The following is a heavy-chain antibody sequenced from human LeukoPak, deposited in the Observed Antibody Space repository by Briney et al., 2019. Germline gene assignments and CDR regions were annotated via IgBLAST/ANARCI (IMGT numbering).Heavy chain of an antibody. D-gene: IGHD3-16*01. CDR3: ARLTAYYYYYGMDV. Sequence: PSETLSLTCTVSGGSVSSGSYYWSWVRQPPGTGLEWIGYIYYSGSTNYNPSLKSRVTISVDTSKNQFSLKLSSVTAADTAVYYCARLTAYYYYYGMDVWGKGTTVTVSS. J-gene: IGHJ6*04. V-gene: IGHV4-61*01. CDR1: GGSVSSGSYY. CDR2: IYYSGST.